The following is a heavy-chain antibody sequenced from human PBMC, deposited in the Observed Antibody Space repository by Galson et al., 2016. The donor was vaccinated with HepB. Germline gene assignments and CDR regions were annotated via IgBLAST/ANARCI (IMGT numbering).Heavy chain of an antibody. J-gene: IGHJ4*02. CDR2: INPSGGIT. D-gene: IGHD5-24*01. V-gene: IGHV1-46*01. Sequence: SVKVSCKASGYTFTTYYMHWVRQAPGQGLEWMGIINPSGGITSYAQRFQGRVTMTRDTSTSTVYMELSSLKSEDTAVYYCARDIESGDGYRSEPRNDYWGQGTLVTVSS. CDR3: ARDIESGDGYRSEPRNDY. CDR1: GYTFTTYY.